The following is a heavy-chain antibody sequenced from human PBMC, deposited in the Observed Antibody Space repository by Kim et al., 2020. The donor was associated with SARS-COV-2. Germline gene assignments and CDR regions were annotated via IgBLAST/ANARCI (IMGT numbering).Heavy chain of an antibody. CDR3: ARETLSLDYFDY. V-gene: IGHV1-18*01. D-gene: IGHD3-16*02. Sequence: YAQKLQGRVTMTTDTSTSTAYIELRSLRSDDTAVYYCARETLSLDYFDYWGQGTLVTVSS. J-gene: IGHJ4*02.